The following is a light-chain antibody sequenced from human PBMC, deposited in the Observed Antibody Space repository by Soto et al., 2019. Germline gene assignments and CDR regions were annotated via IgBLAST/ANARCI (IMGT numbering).Light chain of an antibody. J-gene: IGLJ2*01. CDR2: SNN. V-gene: IGLV1-44*01. CDR1: SSNIEINS. CDR3: AAWDDKLNGVV. Sequence: QSALTQPPSLSGTPGQRVTISCSGSSSNIEINSVNWYQQLPGAAPKLLIYSNNQRPSGVPGRFSGSTSGTSASLDISGLQSGDEADYFCAAWDDKLNGVVFGGGTKLTVL.